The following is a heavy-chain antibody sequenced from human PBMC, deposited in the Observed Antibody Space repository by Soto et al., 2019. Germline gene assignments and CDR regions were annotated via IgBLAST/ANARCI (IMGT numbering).Heavy chain of an antibody. CDR3: ARWGFLSSGWYATSIDP. Sequence: SETLSLTCTVSGCSISSSSYYWGWIRQPPGKGLEWIGSIYYSGSTYYNPSLKSRVTISVDTSKNQFSLMLSSVTAADTAVYYCARWGFLSSGWYATSIDPSGQGTLVTVST. CDR1: GCSISSSSYY. V-gene: IGHV4-39*01. J-gene: IGHJ5*02. CDR2: IYYSGST. D-gene: IGHD6-19*01.